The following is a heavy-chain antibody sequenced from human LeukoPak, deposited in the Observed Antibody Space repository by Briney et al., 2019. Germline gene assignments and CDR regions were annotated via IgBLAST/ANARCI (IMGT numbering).Heavy chain of an antibody. J-gene: IGHJ5*02. CDR3: ARDPAGNSNWFDP. Sequence: ASVKVSCKASGYTFTSYDFNWLRQATGQGPEWMGWMNPNSGATGYAQKFQGRVTMTRSASINTAYMELSNLRSEDTAVYYCARDPAGNSNWFDPWGQGTLVTVSS. CDR1: GYTFTSYD. D-gene: IGHD4-23*01. V-gene: IGHV1-8*01. CDR2: MNPNSGAT.